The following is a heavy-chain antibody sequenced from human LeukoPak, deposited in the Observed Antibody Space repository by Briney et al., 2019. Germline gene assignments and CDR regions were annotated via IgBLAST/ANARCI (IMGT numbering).Heavy chain of an antibody. Sequence: NPSETLSLTCTVSGYSISSGYYWGWIRPPPGKGLEWIGSIYHSGSTYYDPSLKSRVTISVDTSKNQFSLKLSSVTAADTAVYYCARVVPALLYYFDYWGQGTLVTVSS. V-gene: IGHV4-38-2*02. CDR3: ARVVPALLYYFDY. J-gene: IGHJ4*02. CDR1: GYSISSGYY. D-gene: IGHD2-2*01. CDR2: IYHSGST.